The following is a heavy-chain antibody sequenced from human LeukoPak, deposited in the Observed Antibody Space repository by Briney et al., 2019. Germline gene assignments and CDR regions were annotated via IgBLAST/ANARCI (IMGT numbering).Heavy chain of an antibody. V-gene: IGHV3-23*01. CDR2: ISGSGGST. J-gene: IGHJ4*02. Sequence: PGGSLRLSCAASGFTFSSYAMSWVRQAPGKGLEWVSAISGSGGSTYYADSVKGRFTISRDNSMNTLYLQMNSLRAEDTAVYYCAKLPPGHYCGGDCYYFDYWGQGTLVTVSS. D-gene: IGHD2-21*02. CDR1: GFTFSSYA. CDR3: AKLPPGHYCGGDCYYFDY.